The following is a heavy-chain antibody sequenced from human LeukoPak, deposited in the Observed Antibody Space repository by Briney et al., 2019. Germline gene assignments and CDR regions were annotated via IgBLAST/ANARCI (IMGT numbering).Heavy chain of an antibody. CDR1: GFTFSSYA. J-gene: IGHJ4*02. Sequence: GGSLRLSCAASGFTFSSYAMSWVRQAPGKGLEWVSPISGSGGSTYYADSVKGRFTISRDNSKNTLYLQMSSLRAEDTAVYYCAKDIVVVVAAGGYFDYWGQGTLVTVSS. D-gene: IGHD2-15*01. CDR3: AKDIVVVVAAGGYFDY. V-gene: IGHV3-23*01. CDR2: ISGSGGST.